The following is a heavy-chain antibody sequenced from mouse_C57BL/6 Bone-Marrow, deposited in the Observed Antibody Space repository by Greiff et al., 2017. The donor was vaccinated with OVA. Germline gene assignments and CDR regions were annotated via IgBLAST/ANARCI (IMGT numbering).Heavy chain of an antibody. Sequence: EVKLQESGPGLVKPSQSLSLTCSVTGYSITSGYYWNWIRQFPGNKLEWMGYISYDGSNNYNPSLKNRISITRDTSKNQFFLKLNSVTTEDTATYYCARTVVATPFDYWGQGTTLTVSS. CDR2: ISYDGSN. D-gene: IGHD1-1*01. CDR1: GYSITSGYY. CDR3: ARTVVATPFDY. J-gene: IGHJ2*01. V-gene: IGHV3-6*01.